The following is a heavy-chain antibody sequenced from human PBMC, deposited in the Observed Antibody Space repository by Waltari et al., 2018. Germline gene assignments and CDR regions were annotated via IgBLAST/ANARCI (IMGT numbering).Heavy chain of an antibody. J-gene: IGHJ6*03. CDR3: ARCSGMLWGNYYYYMDV. D-gene: IGHD2-15*01. Sequence: QIQLVQSGAEVKKPGSSVKVSCTASGGTFSSYAISWVRQAPGQWLEWKGRVIPVVRKANYGKKVQGRVTMTADESTSTAYMRRSSLRLEATAVYYWARCSGMLWGNYYYYMDVWGKGTTVTISS. V-gene: IGHV1-69*11. CDR1: GGTFSSYA. CDR2: VIPVVRKA.